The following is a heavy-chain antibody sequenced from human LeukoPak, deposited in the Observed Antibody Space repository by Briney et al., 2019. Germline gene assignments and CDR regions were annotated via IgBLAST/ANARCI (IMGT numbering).Heavy chain of an antibody. CDR3: ASWRDGLEAYYFDY. D-gene: IGHD3-3*01. CDR2: IYYNGGT. V-gene: IGHV4-39*07. Sequence: SETLSLTCTVSGGSISSSSYYWAWIRQPPGKGLEWIGSIYYNGGTYYNPSLKSRLTISVDTSKNQFSLKLSSVTAADTAVYYCASWRDGLEAYYFDYWGQGTLVTASS. J-gene: IGHJ4*02. CDR1: GGSISSSSYY.